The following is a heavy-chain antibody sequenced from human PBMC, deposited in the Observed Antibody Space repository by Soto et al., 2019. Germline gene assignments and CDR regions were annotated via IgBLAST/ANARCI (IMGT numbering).Heavy chain of an antibody. CDR2: MYHSGTS. J-gene: IGHJ5*02. CDR1: GGSIGGVGWS. V-gene: IGHV4-30-2*01. Sequence: SETLSLTCAVAGGSIGGVGWSWSWIRQPPGGGLEWIGYMYHSGTSLKSPSLKTRLTMSLDMSKNQFSLTLNSMTAADTAVYYCARAQFYSGSGNYNSLMFDAWGQGIQVTVS. CDR3: ARAQFYSGSGNYNSLMFDA. D-gene: IGHD3-10*01.